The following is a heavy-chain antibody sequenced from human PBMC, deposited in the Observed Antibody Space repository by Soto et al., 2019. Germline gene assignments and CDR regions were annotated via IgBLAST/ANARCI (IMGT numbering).Heavy chain of an antibody. CDR3: ARGAVRGVITTPLDY. CDR2: INAGNGNT. Sequence: QVQLVQSGAEVKKPGASVKVSCKASGYTFTSYAMHWVRQAPGQRLEWMGWINAGNGNTKYSQKFQGRVTITRDTSASTAYMELSSLRSEDTAVYYCARGAVRGVITTPLDYWGQGTLVTVSS. D-gene: IGHD3-10*01. J-gene: IGHJ4*02. CDR1: GYTFTSYA. V-gene: IGHV1-3*01.